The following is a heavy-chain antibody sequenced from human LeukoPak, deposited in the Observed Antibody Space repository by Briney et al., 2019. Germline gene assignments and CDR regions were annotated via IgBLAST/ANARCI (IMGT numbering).Heavy chain of an antibody. J-gene: IGHJ4*02. D-gene: IGHD5-12*01. V-gene: IGHV5-51*02. CDR3: TRLGGYDFRKTSFDY. Sequence: GGPLKISCQGSGSSFTSYWSGWARRLPGKGWGGMGIIYPGDSNTSYRPPFQRHVTISADKSISTAYLQWSSLKASDTAMYYCTRLGGYDFRKTSFDYWGQGTLVTVSS. CDR2: IYPGDSNT. CDR1: GSSFTSYW.